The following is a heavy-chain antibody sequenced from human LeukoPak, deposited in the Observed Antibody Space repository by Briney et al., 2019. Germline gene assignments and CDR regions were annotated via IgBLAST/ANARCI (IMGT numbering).Heavy chain of an antibody. D-gene: IGHD3-10*01. CDR1: GLTFSSYA. J-gene: IGHJ4*02. CDR2: ISGSGGST. CDR3: AKSWGTLLWFGELLPFDY. Sequence: GGSLRLSCAASGLTFSSYAMSWVRQAPGKGLEWVSAISGSGGSTYYADSVKGRFTISRDNSKNTLYLQMHSLSAEDTAVYYFAKSWGTLLWFGELLPFDYWGQGTLVTVSS. V-gene: IGHV3-23*01.